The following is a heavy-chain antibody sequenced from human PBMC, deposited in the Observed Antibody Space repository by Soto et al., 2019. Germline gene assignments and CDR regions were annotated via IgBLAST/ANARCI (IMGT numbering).Heavy chain of an antibody. J-gene: IGHJ5*02. Sequence: QVQLVQSGAEVKKPGASVKVSCKASGYTFTSYAMHWVRQAPGQRLEWMGWINAGNGNTKYSQKFQGRVTITRDASASTAYMELSSLRSEDTAVYYCAREYGSGSYYNLIPWGQGTLVTVSS. CDR1: GYTFTSYA. CDR3: AREYGSGSYYNLIP. D-gene: IGHD3-10*01. CDR2: INAGNGNT. V-gene: IGHV1-3*01.